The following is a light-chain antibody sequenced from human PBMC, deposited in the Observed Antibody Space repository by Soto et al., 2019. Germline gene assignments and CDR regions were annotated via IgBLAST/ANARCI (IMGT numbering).Light chain of an antibody. CDR2: GAT. CDR1: QSISRAY. CDR3: QQYGSSPLT. V-gene: IGKV3-20*01. J-gene: IGKJ4*01. Sequence: EIVLTQSPGTLSLSPGERATLFCRASQSISRAYLAWYQQKPGQAPRLLIHGATTRATGIPDRFSGSGSGTDFTLTISRLEPEDFAVYFCQQYGSSPLTFGGGTKVDIK.